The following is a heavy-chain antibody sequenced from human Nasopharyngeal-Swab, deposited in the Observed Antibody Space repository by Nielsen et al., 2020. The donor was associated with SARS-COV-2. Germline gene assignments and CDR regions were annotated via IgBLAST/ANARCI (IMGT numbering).Heavy chain of an antibody. CDR1: GYTFTSYA. Sequence: ASVKVSCKASGYTFTSYAMHWVRQAPGQRLEWMGWINAGNGNTKYSQKFQGRVTITRDTSASTAYMGLSSLRSEDTAVYYCARGGRYSSSSRIYYHMDVWGKGTTVTVSS. CDR3: ARGGRYSSSSRIYYHMDV. D-gene: IGHD6-6*01. CDR2: INAGNGNT. V-gene: IGHV1-3*01. J-gene: IGHJ6*03.